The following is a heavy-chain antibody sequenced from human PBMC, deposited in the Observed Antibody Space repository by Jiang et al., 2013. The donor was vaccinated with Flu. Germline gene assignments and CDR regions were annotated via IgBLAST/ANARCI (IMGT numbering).Heavy chain of an antibody. CDR1: GGSISSSSYY. D-gene: IGHD4-23*01. CDR2: IYYSGST. J-gene: IGHJ4*02. Sequence: GLVKPSETLSLTCTVSGGSISSSSYYWGWIRQPPGKGLEWIGSIYYSGSTYYNPSLKSRVTISVDTSKNQFSLKLSSVTAADTAVYYCATQGTKYGVNSGYYFDYWGQGTLVTVSS. V-gene: IGHV4-39*01. CDR3: ATQGTKYGVNSGYYFDY.